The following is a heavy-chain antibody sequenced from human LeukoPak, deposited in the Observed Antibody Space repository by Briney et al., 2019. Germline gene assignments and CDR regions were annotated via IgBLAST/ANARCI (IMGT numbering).Heavy chain of an antibody. Sequence: ASVKVACTASGYTFGAHYIHWLRQAPGQGLEYMGWINPTAGDTRFAEKSKGRVTLTRDTSTNTVYMELTGLTLADTAVYYCARGMFRSSESFHAWGQGAMVVVSS. J-gene: IGHJ3*01. CDR1: GYTFGAHY. CDR3: ARGMFRSSESFHA. CDR2: INPTAGDT. D-gene: IGHD1-14*01. V-gene: IGHV1-2*02.